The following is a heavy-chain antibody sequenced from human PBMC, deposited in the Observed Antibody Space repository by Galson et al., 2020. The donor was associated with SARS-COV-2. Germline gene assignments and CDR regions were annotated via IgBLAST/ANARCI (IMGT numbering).Heavy chain of an antibody. Sequence: SETLSLTRAVYGGSFSGYYWTWIRQPPGKGLEWIGEINHRGSINHNPSLTSRVVILVDTSKNQFSLNLTSVTAADTAIYYCARGRSGSTWYQTYYGVDVWGQGTTVTVS. CDR1: GGSFSGYY. D-gene: IGHD6-13*01. CDR3: ARGRSGSTWYQTYYGVDV. V-gene: IGHV4-34*01. J-gene: IGHJ6*02. CDR2: INHRGSI.